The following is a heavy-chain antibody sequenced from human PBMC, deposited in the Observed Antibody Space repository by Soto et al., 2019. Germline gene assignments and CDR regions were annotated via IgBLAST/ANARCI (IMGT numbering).Heavy chain of an antibody. CDR1: GFTFSSYS. CDR3: ARESFYGSGSYYKYYFYY. D-gene: IGHD3-10*01. V-gene: IGHV3-48*02. J-gene: IGHJ4*02. Sequence: EVQLVESGGGLVQPGGSLRLSCAASGFTFSSYSMNWVRQAPGKGLEWVSYISSSSSTIYYADSVKGRFTISRDNAKNSLYLQMNSLRDEDTAVYYCARESFYGSGSYYKYYFYYWGQGTLVTVSS. CDR2: ISSSSSTI.